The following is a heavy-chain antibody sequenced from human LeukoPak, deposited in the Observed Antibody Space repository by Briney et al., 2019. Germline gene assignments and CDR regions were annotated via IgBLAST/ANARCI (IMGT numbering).Heavy chain of an antibody. V-gene: IGHV3-30-3*01. CDR3: AREATETDY. Sequence: GGSLRLSCAASGFTFSSLWMNWVRQAPGKGLEWVAVISYDGSNKYYADSVKGRFTISRDNSKNTLYLQMNSLRAEDTAVYYCAREATETDYWGQGTLVTVSS. CDR2: ISYDGSNK. D-gene: IGHD5-24*01. CDR1: GFTFSSLW. J-gene: IGHJ4*02.